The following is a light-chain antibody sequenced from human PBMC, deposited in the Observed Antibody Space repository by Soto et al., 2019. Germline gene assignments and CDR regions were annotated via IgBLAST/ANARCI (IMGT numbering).Light chain of an antibody. CDR2: DVS. J-gene: IGLJ1*01. CDR3: NSYTLSSTYV. Sequence: QSALTQPASVSGSPGQSITISCTGTNSDVGAYNYVSWYQHHPGKAPKLMVYDVSNRPSGVSDRFSGSKSGNTASLTISGLKAEDEADYYCNSYTLSSTYVFGTGTKVTAL. V-gene: IGLV2-14*01. CDR1: NSDVGAYNY.